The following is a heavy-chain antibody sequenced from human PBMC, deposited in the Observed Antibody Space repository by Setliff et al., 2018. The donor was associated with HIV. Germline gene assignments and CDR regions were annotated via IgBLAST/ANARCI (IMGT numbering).Heavy chain of an antibody. CDR3: ARQGGYNSPLMV. CDR2: IFDSGTT. D-gene: IGHD3-10*01. V-gene: IGHV4-61*08. J-gene: IGHJ4*02. Sequence: PSETLSLTCTVSGGSISRGGYYWNWIRQSPGKGLEWIGYIFDSGTTKYNPSVTSRVTISVDASKSQFFLQLISVTAADTAVYYCARQGGYNSPLMVWGQGKLVTVSS. CDR1: GGSISRGGYY.